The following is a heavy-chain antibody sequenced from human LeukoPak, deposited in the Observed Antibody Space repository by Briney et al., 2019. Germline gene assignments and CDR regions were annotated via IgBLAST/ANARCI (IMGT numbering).Heavy chain of an antibody. CDR2: ISGSGGST. CDR1: GFTFSSYA. V-gene: IGHV3-23*01. J-gene: IGHJ6*02. Sequence: GGSLRLSCAASGFTFSSYAMSWVRQAPGKGLEWVSAISGSGGSTYYADSVKGRFIISRDNSKNTLYLQMNSLRAEDTAVYYCAKDLYYGSGSYYQPYYYYGMDVWGQGTTVTVSS. D-gene: IGHD3-10*01. CDR3: AKDLYYGSGSYYQPYYYYGMDV.